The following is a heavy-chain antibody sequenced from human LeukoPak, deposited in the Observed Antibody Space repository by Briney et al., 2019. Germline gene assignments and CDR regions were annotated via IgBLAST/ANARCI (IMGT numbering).Heavy chain of an antibody. D-gene: IGHD3-9*01. J-gene: IGHJ4*02. Sequence: GRSLRLSCAASGFTFSDYGMHWVRQAPGKGLEWVAIIWYDGSNDYYADSVKGRFTISRDNSKNTLYLQMNSLRAEDTAVYYCARDGPSRGYDILTGYPHFDYWGQGTLVTVSS. V-gene: IGHV3-33*01. CDR3: ARDGPSRGYDILTGYPHFDY. CDR2: IWYDGSND. CDR1: GFTFSDYG.